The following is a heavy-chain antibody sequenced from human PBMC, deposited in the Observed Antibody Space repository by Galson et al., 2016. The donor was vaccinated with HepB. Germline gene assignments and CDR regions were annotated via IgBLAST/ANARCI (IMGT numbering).Heavy chain of an antibody. Sequence: ETLSLTCAVSGVSISGTNWWSWVRQPPGKGLEWIGEIYHSGSTNYNPSLQSRVTISVDTYKNQFSLNLNSVTAADTALYYCVRNGYYCLDAWGQGTTVTVSS. CDR3: VRNGYYCLDA. J-gene: IGHJ6*02. V-gene: IGHV4-4*02. CDR2: IYHSGST. CDR1: GVSISGTNW.